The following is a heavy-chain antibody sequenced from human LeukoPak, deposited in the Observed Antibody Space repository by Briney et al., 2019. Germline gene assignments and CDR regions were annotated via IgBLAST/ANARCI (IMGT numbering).Heavy chain of an antibody. CDR3: ARDSSEFRSLIPH. V-gene: IGHV1-69*13. D-gene: IGHD2-21*01. J-gene: IGHJ1*01. CDR1: GGTFSSYA. Sequence: AASVTVSFKASGGTFSSYAISWVRQAPGQGLEWMGGITPMFGTAKYAQKFQGRVTITADESTSTAYMELSSLRSEDTAVYYCARDSSEFRSLIPHWGQGTLVTVSS. CDR2: ITPMFGTA.